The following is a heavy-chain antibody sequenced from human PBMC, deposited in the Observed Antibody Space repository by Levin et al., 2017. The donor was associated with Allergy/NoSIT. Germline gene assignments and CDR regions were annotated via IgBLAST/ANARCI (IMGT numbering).Heavy chain of an antibody. CDR1: GFTFSSYA. J-gene: IGHJ4*02. CDR3: ARARVGREYSSSSASLDY. V-gene: IGHV3-30-3*01. D-gene: IGHD6-6*01. CDR2: ISYDGSNK. Sequence: GESLKISCAASGFTFSSYAMHWVRQAPGKGLEWVAVISYDGSNKYYADSVKGRFTISRDNSKNTLYLQMNSLRAEDTAVYYCARARVGREYSSSSASLDYWGQGTLVTVSS.